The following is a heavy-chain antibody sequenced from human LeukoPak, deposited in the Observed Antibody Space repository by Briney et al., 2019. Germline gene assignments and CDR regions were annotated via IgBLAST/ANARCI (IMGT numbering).Heavy chain of an antibody. CDR3: ARDLCSGGSCRLDY. Sequence: PGGSLRLSCAASGFTFSSYSMNWVRQAPGKGLEWVSSTSSSSSYIYYADSVKGRFTISRDNAKSSLYLQMNSLRAEDTAVYYCARDLCSGGSCRLDYWGQGTLVTVSS. V-gene: IGHV3-21*01. CDR2: TSSSSSYI. D-gene: IGHD2-15*01. J-gene: IGHJ4*02. CDR1: GFTFSSYS.